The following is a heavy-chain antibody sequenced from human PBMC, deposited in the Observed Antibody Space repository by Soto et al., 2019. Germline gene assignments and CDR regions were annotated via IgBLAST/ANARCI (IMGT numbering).Heavy chain of an antibody. D-gene: IGHD3-10*01. CDR3: VRQGFGRLHGLVDV. Sequence: SETLSLTCTVSDDASSNYKWSWIRQHPGRRLEWIGYIDSNGGTRYNPSLQSRVTMSIDTSTKQIFLKLSSVTAADTAVYYCVRQGFGRLHGLVDVWGQGTTVT. CDR1: DDASSNYK. V-gene: IGHV4-59*08. CDR2: IDSNGGT. J-gene: IGHJ6*02.